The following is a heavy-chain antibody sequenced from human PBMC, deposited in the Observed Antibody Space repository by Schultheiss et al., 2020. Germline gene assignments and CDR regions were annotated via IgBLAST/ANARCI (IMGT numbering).Heavy chain of an antibody. Sequence: GESLKISCKASGYTFTGYYMHWVRQAPGQGLEWMGWINPNNGGTIYAQKFQGRVTMTRDTSISTAYMELSSLRSDDTAVYYCARGPGTGGYDYWGQGSLVNVSS. J-gene: IGHJ4*02. D-gene: IGHD1-26*01. CDR3: ARGPGTGGYDY. CDR2: INPNNGGT. CDR1: GYTFTGYY. V-gene: IGHV1-2*02.